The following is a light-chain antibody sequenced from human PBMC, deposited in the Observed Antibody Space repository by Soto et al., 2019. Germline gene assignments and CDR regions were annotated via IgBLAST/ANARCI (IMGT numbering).Light chain of an antibody. V-gene: IGLV2-14*03. CDR3: SSYTSSSTLYV. Sequence: QSALTQPASVSGSPGQSITIYCTGTSSDVGSYNYVSWYQQHPGKAPKLMIYDVSSRPSGVSNRFSGSKSGNTASLTISGLQAEDEADYYCSSYTSSSTLYVFRTGTKVTVL. CDR2: DVS. J-gene: IGLJ1*01. CDR1: SSDVGSYNY.